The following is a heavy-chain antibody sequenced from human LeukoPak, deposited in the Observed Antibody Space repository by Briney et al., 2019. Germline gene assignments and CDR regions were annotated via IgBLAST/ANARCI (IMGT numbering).Heavy chain of an antibody. CDR3: GSGSLTPVCDY. Sequence: PGGSLRLSCAASGFTFSSYGIHWVRQAPGKGLEWVAFIRYDGNNKYYADSVKGRFTISRDNSKNTLYLQMNSLRAEDTAVYYCGSGSLTPVCDYWGQGTLVTVSS. V-gene: IGHV3-30*02. CDR2: IRYDGNNK. CDR1: GFTFSSYG. D-gene: IGHD1-26*01. J-gene: IGHJ4*02.